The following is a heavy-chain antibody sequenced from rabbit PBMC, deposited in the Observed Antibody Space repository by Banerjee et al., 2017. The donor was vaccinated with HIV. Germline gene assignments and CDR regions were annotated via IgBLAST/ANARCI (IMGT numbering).Heavy chain of an antibody. V-gene: IGHV1S40*01. J-gene: IGHJ3*01. CDR3: ARDLAGVIGWNFGL. D-gene: IGHD4-1*01. Sequence: QSLEESGGDLVKPGASLTLTCTASGFSLSSTYYMCWVRQAPGKGLEWIACIAAGSSGSTYYASWAKGPFTISKTSSTTVTLQMTSLTAADTATYFCARDLAGVIGWNFGLWGQGTLVTVS. CDR2: IAAGSSGST. CDR1: GFSLSSTYY.